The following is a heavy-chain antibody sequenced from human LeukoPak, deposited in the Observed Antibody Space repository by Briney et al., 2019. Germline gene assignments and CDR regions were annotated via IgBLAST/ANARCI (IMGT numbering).Heavy chain of an antibody. CDR3: ARGFYGDYRGINLNYFDY. Sequence: SVTVSCKASGGTFSSYAISWVRQAPGQGLEWMGGIIPIFGTANYAQKFQGRVTITADESTSTAYMELSSLRSEDTAVYYCARGFYGDYRGINLNYFDYWGQGTLVTVSS. CDR2: IIPIFGTA. V-gene: IGHV1-69*13. D-gene: IGHD4-17*01. CDR1: GGTFSSYA. J-gene: IGHJ4*02.